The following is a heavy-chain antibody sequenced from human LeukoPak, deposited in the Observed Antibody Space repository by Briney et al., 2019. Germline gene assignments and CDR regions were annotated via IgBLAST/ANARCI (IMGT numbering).Heavy chain of an antibody. V-gene: IGHV4-38-2*02. D-gene: IGHD2-2*01. Sequence: PSETLSLTCAVSGYSISSGYSWGGIRPPPGKGLEWIANIYHSGTTYYNPSLKSRVTLSVDTSKNQFSLKLSSVTAADTAVYYCARDRQRDCSSTSCRTNDYWGQGTLVTVSS. CDR2: IYHSGTT. CDR1: GYSISSGYS. CDR3: ARDRQRDCSSTSCRTNDY. J-gene: IGHJ4*02.